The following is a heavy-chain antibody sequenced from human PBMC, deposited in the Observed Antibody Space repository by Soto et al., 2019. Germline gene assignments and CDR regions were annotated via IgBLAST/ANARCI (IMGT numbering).Heavy chain of an antibody. CDR1: GGSISNSNW. J-gene: IGHJ4*02. CDR3: ARSDWYRTDC. CDR2: IHHSGST. V-gene: IGHV4-4*02. Sequence: QVQLQESGPGLVKPSGTLSLTCAVSGGSISNSNWWSWVRQPPGKGLEWIGEIHHSGSTNYNPSRKSRVTISVDKSTKQFSLQLNSVTAADTAVYYCARSDWYRTDCWGQGTLVTVSS. D-gene: IGHD2-21*02.